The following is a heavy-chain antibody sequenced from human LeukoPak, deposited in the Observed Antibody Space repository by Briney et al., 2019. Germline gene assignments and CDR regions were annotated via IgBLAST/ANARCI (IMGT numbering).Heavy chain of an antibody. Sequence: SETLSLTCTVSGGSISSYYWSWIRQPPGKGLEWIGYIYYSGSTNYNPSLKSRVTISVDTSKNQFSLKLSSVTAADTAVYYCARDRGYSSSSYFDYWGQGTLVTVSS. CDR3: ARDRGYSSSSYFDY. CDR2: IYYSGST. CDR1: GGSISSYY. J-gene: IGHJ4*02. D-gene: IGHD6-13*01. V-gene: IGHV4-59*12.